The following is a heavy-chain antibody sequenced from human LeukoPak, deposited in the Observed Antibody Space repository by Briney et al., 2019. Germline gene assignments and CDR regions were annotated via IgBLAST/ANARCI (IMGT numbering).Heavy chain of an antibody. CDR1: GGTFSSYA. V-gene: IGHV1-69*05. CDR3: AAQMRRLLGGRDY. J-gene: IGHJ4*02. CDR2: IIPIFGTA. D-gene: IGHD3-16*01. Sequence: SLKVSCKASGGTFSSYAISWVRQAPGQGLEWMGGIIPIFGTANYAQKFQGRVTITTDESTSTAYMELSSLRSEDTAVYYCAAQMRRLLGGRDYWGQGTLVTVSS.